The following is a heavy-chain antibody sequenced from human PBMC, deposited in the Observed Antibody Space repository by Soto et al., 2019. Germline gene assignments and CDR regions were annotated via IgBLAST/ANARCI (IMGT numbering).Heavy chain of an antibody. J-gene: IGHJ6*02. Sequence: SVKVSCKASGGTFSSYAISWVRQAPGQGLEWMGGIIPIFGTANYAQKFQGRVTITADKSTSTAYVELSSLRSEDTAVYYCARGSVVAGDGGLYYYYYYGMDVWGQGTTVTVSS. CDR1: GGTFSSYA. V-gene: IGHV1-69*06. D-gene: IGHD6-19*01. CDR2: IIPIFGTA. CDR3: ARGSVVAGDGGLYYYYYYGMDV.